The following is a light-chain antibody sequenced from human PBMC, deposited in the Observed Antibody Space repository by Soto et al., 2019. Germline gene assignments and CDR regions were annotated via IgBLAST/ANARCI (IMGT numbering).Light chain of an antibody. CDR2: AAS. J-gene: IGKJ4*01. Sequence: DIQMTQSPSSLSASLGDRVTITCRASQDISVSLAWFQQKPGKVPKLLIYAASTLHTGVPSRFSGSGSGTDFSLTISSLQPEDVATYYCQKYNSAPLTFGGGTKVEIK. CDR1: QDISVS. CDR3: QKYNSAPLT. V-gene: IGKV1-27*01.